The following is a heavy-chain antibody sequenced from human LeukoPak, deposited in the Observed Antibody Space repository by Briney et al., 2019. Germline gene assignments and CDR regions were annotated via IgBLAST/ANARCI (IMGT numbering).Heavy chain of an antibody. D-gene: IGHD1-1*01. Sequence: GGSLRLSCAASGFTFSISSITWVRQAPGRGLEWVSSIDPTSDYIYYANSMKGRFTISRDNAKNSVYLQMNSLSAEDTAVYYCVRLTTGTSSYYFDYWGQGTLVTVSS. CDR3: VRLTTGTSSYYFDY. V-gene: IGHV3-21*01. J-gene: IGHJ4*02. CDR1: GFTFSISS. CDR2: IDPTSDYI.